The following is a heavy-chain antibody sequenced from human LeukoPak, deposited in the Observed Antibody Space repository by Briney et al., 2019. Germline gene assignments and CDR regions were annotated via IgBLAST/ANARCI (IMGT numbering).Heavy chain of an antibody. CDR2: IIPIFDTA. V-gene: IGHV1-69*13. J-gene: IGHJ4*02. CDR3: ARHYGDYPVFDY. D-gene: IGHD4-17*01. CDR1: GGTLSGYV. Sequence: ASVKVSCKTAGGTLSGYVFSWVRQAPGQGLERMGGIIPIFDTAKYAQKFQGRVTITADESTSTAHMELSSLRSEDTAVYYCARHYGDYPVFDYWGQGTLVTVSS.